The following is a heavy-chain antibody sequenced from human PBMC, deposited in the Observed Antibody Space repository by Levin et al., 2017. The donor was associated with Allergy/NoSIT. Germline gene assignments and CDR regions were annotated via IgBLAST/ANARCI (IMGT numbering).Heavy chain of an antibody. J-gene: IGHJ5*02. V-gene: IGHV4-39*07. CDR2: LSYSLTT. D-gene: IGHD1-26*01. CDR1: GDSIDSETSY. CDR3: ARLGIVAAAPYTVNH. Sequence: SETLSLTCFVSGDSIDSETSYWGWIRHPPGRGLEWIGSLSYSLTTYYNPSLKSRATISVDTSKNQLSLNLNSVTAADTAMYYCARLGIVAAAPYTVNHWGQGTLVTVSS.